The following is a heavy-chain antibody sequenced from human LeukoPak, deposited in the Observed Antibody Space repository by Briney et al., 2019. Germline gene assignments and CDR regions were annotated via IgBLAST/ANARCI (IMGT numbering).Heavy chain of an antibody. CDR2: IKEDGSEI. Sequence: GGSPRLSCAASGFTFSNYWMTWVRQAPGKGLEWVANIKEDGSEIFYADSVKGRFTISRDNARNSLYLQMNSLRAEDTAVYYCTRTPDGVDYWGQGTLVTVSS. J-gene: IGHJ4*02. V-gene: IGHV3-7*01. CDR1: GFTFSNYW. CDR3: TRTPDGVDY. D-gene: IGHD3-10*01.